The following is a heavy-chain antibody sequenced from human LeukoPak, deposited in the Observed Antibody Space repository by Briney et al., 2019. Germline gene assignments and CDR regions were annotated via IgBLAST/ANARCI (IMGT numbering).Heavy chain of an antibody. D-gene: IGHD2-2*01. J-gene: IGHJ5*02. CDR3: ARHHYDQLVSWFDP. Sequence: LETLSLTCTVSGGSISDYYWSWIRQPPGKGLEWIGYIYYTGSTNYNPSLKSRVTISVDTSKNHFSLKLRSVTAADTAIYYCARHHYDQLVSWFDPWGQGTLVTVSS. CDR2: IYYTGST. CDR1: GGSISDYY. V-gene: IGHV4-59*08.